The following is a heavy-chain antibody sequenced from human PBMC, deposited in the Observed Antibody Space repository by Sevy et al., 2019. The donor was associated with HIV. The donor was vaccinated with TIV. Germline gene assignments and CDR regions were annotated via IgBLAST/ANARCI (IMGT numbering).Heavy chain of an antibody. J-gene: IGHJ1*01. CDR3: ARGDHWISEYFQN. Sequence: SETLSLTCSVSGGSITGYYWSWIRQPPGKGLEWIGYIYNSGSTIYNPSLKSRVTISVDTSKNQFSLKMRSVTAADTAVYFCARGDHWISEYFQNWGQGTLVTVSS. CDR2: IYNSGST. V-gene: IGHV4-59*12. CDR1: GGSITGYY. D-gene: IGHD1-1*01.